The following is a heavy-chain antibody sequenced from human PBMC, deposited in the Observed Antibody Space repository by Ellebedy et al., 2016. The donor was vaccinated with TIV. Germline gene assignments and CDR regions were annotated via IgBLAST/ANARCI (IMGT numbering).Heavy chain of an antibody. CDR2: VYYRGNI. V-gene: IGHV4-59*01. Sequence: MPSETLSPTCTLSGDSIRDYYWSWIRQPPGKGLEWLGYVYYRGNINYNPSLKSRLTLSVDTSNNEISLRLSSVTAADTAVYYCARERLSSGYSVGNAFDMWGQGTRVTVSA. CDR1: GDSIRDYY. CDR3: ARERLSSGYSVGNAFDM. D-gene: IGHD3-22*01. J-gene: IGHJ3*02.